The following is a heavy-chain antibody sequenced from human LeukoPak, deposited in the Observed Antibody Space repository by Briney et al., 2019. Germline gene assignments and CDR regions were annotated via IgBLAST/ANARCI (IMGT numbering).Heavy chain of an antibody. CDR1: GYTFTSYY. V-gene: IGHV1-46*01. CDR3: ATLRGVNPLYYYYYGMDV. CDR2: INPSGGST. J-gene: IGHJ6*02. D-gene: IGHD3-10*01. Sequence: ASVKVSCKASGYTFTSYYMHWVRQAPGQGLEWMGIINPSGGSTSYAQKFQGRVTMTRDTSTSTVYMELSSLRSEDTAVYYCATLRGVNPLYYYYYGMDVWGQGTTVTASS.